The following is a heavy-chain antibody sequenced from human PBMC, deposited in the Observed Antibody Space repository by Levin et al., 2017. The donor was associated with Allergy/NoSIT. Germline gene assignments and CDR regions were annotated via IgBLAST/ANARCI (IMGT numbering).Heavy chain of an antibody. CDR1: GYTFTGYY. CDR2: INPNSGAT. J-gene: IGHJ1*01. D-gene: IGHD2-15*01. Sequence: GESLKISCKASGYTFTGYYMYWVRQAPGQGLEWMGWINPNSGATNYAQKFQGRVTMTRDTSISTAYMELSRLRSDDTAVYYCARDCSGAGCLPTGVYFLHWGQGTLVTVSS. V-gene: IGHV1-2*02. CDR3: ARDCSGAGCLPTGVYFLH.